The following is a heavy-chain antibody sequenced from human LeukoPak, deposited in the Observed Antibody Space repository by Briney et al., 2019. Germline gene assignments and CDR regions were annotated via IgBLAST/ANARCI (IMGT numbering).Heavy chain of an antibody. CDR1: GFTFSSYG. J-gene: IGHJ5*02. Sequence: PGGSLRLSCAASGFTFSSYGMHWVRQAPGKGLEWVAFIRYDGSNKYYADSVKGRFTISRDNSKNTLYLQMNSLRAEDTAVYYCAKDRYCSSSSCYDHRDQGPSDDWFDPWGQGTLVTVSS. D-gene: IGHD2-2*01. CDR2: IRYDGSNK. V-gene: IGHV3-30*02. CDR3: AKDRYCSSSSCYDHRDQGPSDDWFDP.